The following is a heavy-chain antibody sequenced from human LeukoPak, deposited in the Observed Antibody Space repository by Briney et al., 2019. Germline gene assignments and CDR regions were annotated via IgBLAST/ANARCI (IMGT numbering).Heavy chain of an antibody. CDR2: ISSSSSYI. D-gene: IGHD1-26*01. J-gene: IGHJ3*02. Sequence: PGGSLRLSCAASGFTFSSYSMNWVRQAPGKGLEWVSSISSSSSYIYYADSVKGRFTISRDNAKNSLYLQMNSLRAEDTAVYYCARVCWEWELFDAFDIWSQGTMVTVSS. CDR1: GFTFSSYS. V-gene: IGHV3-21*01. CDR3: ARVCWEWELFDAFDI.